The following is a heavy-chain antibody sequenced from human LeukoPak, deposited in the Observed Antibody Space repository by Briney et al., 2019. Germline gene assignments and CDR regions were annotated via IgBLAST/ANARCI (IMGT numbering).Heavy chain of an antibody. Sequence: PGRSLRLSCAASGFTFSSYGMHWVRQAPGKGLEWVAVISYDGSNKYYADSVKGRFTISRDNSKNTLYLQMNSLRAEDTAVYYCAREGVYCSGGSCYSSMAASLDYWGQGTLVTVSS. D-gene: IGHD2-15*01. CDR2: ISYDGSNK. V-gene: IGHV3-30*03. CDR1: GFTFSSYG. CDR3: AREGVYCSGGSCYSSMAASLDY. J-gene: IGHJ4*02.